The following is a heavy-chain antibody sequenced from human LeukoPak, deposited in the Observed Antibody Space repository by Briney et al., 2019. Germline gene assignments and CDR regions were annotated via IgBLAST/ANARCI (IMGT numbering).Heavy chain of an antibody. J-gene: IGHJ4*02. CDR3: ARVRRDGYNYCFDY. Sequence: SETLSLTCTVSGGSISSYYWSWIRQPAGKGLEWIGRIYTSGSTNYNPSLKSRVTMSVDTSKNQFSLQLSSVTAADTAVYYCARVRRDGYNYCFDYWGQGTLVTVSS. V-gene: IGHV4-4*07. CDR2: IYTSGST. CDR1: GGSISSYY. D-gene: IGHD5-24*01.